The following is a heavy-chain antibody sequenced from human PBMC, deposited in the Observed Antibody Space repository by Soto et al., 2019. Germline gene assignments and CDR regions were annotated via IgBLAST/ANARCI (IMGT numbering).Heavy chain of an antibody. D-gene: IGHD6-6*01. V-gene: IGHV3-23*01. J-gene: IGHJ4*02. CDR3: AKGSHIAARPFFFDS. Sequence: EVQLLESGGGLVQPGESQRLSCAASGFNFRSFAMNWVRQAPGKGLEWVSTISGGAATTYADSVKGRLTISRDNSKNTVSLQMNSLTAEDTAVYYCAKGSHIAARPFFFDSWGRGTLVTVSS. CDR1: GFNFRSFA. CDR2: ISGGAAT.